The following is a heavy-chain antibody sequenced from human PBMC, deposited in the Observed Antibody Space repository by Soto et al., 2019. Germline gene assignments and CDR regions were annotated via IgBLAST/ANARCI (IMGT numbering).Heavy chain of an antibody. D-gene: IGHD3-22*01. CDR2: ISTYNANT. CDR3: ARGPTDYYDNSANYFLDY. V-gene: IGHV1-18*01. CDR1: GYTFITYG. Sequence: QVQLVQSGAEVKKPGASVKVSCKASGYTFITYGVSWVRQAPGQGLDWRGGISTYNANTRYAERLQGRVTMTTDTTTNTAYMELRNLRSDDTAVYYCARGPTDYYDNSANYFLDYWGQGTLVTVSS. J-gene: IGHJ4*02.